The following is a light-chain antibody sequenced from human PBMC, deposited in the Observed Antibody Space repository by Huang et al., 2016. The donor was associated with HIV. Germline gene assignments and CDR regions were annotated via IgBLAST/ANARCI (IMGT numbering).Light chain of an antibody. CDR3: QQYNDWPPLT. Sequence: EIEMTQSPATLSVSPGERATLSCRARHSVDSDLAWYQQKPGQAPRLLIYDASTRATGISAKFNGTGSGTEFSLSITNLQSEDFAVYYCQQYNDWPPLTFGGGTKVEI. V-gene: IGKV3-15*01. J-gene: IGKJ4*01. CDR2: DAS. CDR1: HSVDSD.